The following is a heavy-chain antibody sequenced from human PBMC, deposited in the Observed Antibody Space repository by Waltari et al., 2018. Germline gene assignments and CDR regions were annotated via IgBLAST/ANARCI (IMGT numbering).Heavy chain of an antibody. D-gene: IGHD5-12*01. Sequence: QIQLVESGGGVVQPGRSLTLSCAASGFNFNNCNMHWVRQAPGQGLEWVAGISNDGSREDYAESVKSRFTVSRENSKNTLYLQINNLRDDDTAVYYCVKYSGFDYFFDYWGQGTLVSVSS. V-gene: IGHV3-30*18. J-gene: IGHJ4*02. CDR3: VKYSGFDYFFDY. CDR2: ISNDGSRE. CDR1: GFNFNNCN.